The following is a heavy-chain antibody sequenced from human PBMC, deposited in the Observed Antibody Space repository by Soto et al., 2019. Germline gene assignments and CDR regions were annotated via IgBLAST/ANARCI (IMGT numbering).Heavy chain of an antibody. Sequence: LRLSCTASGFTFSSYWMTWVRQAPGKGLEWVANIRQDGSEKYYVDSVKGRFTISRDNAKNSLYLQMNSLRAEDTAVYYCARDPRPANYIWGSYRPYYMDVWGKGTTVTVSS. CDR1: GFTFSSYW. CDR3: ARDPRPANYIWGSYRPYYMDV. D-gene: IGHD3-16*02. V-gene: IGHV3-7*01. CDR2: IRQDGSEK. J-gene: IGHJ6*03.